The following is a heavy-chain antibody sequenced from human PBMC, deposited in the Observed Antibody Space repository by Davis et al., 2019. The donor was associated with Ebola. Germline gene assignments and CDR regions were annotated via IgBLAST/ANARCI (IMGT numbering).Heavy chain of an antibody. J-gene: IGHJ4*02. Sequence: PSETLSLTCTVSGGSISSYYWSWIRRPPGKGLEWIGYIYYSGSTNYNPSLKSRVTISVDTSKNQFSLKLSSVTAADTAVYYCARSYMVQGATTFDYWGQGTLVTVSS. CDR1: GGSISSYY. V-gene: IGHV4-59*01. CDR2: IYYSGST. D-gene: IGHD3-10*01. CDR3: ARSYMVQGATTFDY.